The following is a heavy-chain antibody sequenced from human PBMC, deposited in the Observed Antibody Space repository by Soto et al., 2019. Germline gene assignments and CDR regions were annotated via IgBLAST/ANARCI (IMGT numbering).Heavy chain of an antibody. CDR2: IKHSGST. Sequence: SETLSLTCAVYGGSFSGYYWSWIRQPPGKGLEWIGEIKHSGSTNYNPSLKSRVTISADTSKNQFSLKLSSVTAADTAVYYCAKGKHPDYWGQGTLVTVSS. J-gene: IGHJ4*02. V-gene: IGHV4-34*01. CDR3: AKGKHPDY. CDR1: GGSFSGYY.